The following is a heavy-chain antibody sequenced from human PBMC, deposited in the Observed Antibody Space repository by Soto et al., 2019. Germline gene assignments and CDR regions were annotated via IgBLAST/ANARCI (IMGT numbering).Heavy chain of an antibody. CDR2: IKHSGST. Sequence: SETLSLTCAVYGGSFSGYYWSWIRQPPGKGLEWIGEIKHSGSTNYNPSLKSRVTISADTSKNQFSLKLSSVTAADTAVYYCAKGKHPDYWGQGTLVTVSS. J-gene: IGHJ4*02. V-gene: IGHV4-34*01. CDR3: AKGKHPDY. CDR1: GGSFSGYY.